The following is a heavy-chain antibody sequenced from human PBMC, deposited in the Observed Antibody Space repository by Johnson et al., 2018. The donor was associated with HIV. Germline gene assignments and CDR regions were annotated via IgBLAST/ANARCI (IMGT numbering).Heavy chain of an antibody. CDR1: GFTFSNHA. V-gene: IGHV3-66*01. CDR2: IYNDGNT. Sequence: VQLVESGGGVVQPGRSLRLSCAASGFTFSNHALHWVRQAPGKGLEWVSVIYNDGNTYYADSVKGRFTISRDNSKNTLYLQLNSLRAGDSALYYCARGSYDGDAFDLWGQGTMVTVSS. CDR3: ARGSYDGDAFDL. D-gene: IGHD1-26*01. J-gene: IGHJ3*01.